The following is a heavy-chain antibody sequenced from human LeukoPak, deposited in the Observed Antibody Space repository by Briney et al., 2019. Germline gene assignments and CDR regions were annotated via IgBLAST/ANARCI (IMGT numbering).Heavy chain of an antibody. Sequence: GGSLRLSCGASGFTFSSYAMNWVRQAPGKGLEWVSYISSSGSTIYYADSVKGRFTISRDNAKNSLYLQMNSLRVEDTAVYYCARGGAARPDFWGQGTLLTVSS. CDR2: ISSSGSTI. J-gene: IGHJ4*02. V-gene: IGHV3-48*04. CDR3: ARGGAARPDF. D-gene: IGHD6-6*01. CDR1: GFTFSSYA.